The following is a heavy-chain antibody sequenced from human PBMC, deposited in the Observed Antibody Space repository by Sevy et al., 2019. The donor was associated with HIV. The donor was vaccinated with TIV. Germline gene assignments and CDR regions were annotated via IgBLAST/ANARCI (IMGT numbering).Heavy chain of an antibody. V-gene: IGHV1-2*02. CDR2: INPNSGGT. Sequence: ASVKVSCKASGYTFTGYYMHWVRQAPGQGLEWMGWINPNSGGTNYAQRFQGRVTMTRDTSISTAYMEPGRLRSDDTAVYYCAREGSGGSCHDYWGQGTLVTVSS. J-gene: IGHJ4*02. CDR1: GYTFTGYY. CDR3: AREGSGGSCHDY. D-gene: IGHD2-15*01.